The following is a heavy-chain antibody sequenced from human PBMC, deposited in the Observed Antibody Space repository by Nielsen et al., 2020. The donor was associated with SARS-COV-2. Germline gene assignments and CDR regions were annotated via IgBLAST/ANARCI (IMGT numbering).Heavy chain of an antibody. CDR1: GFSVSRYF. CDR2: IYRSDNS. D-gene: IGHD1-26*01. V-gene: IGHV3-53*01. J-gene: IGHJ3*02. CDR3: ASGSGDSLAFDI. Sequence: GESLKISCAASGFSVSRYFMSWVRQAPGKGLERLSIIYRSDNSYYADSVKGRFTISRDNSKNTLYLQMNSLSGDDTAVYYCASGSGDSLAFDIWGQGTMVIVSS.